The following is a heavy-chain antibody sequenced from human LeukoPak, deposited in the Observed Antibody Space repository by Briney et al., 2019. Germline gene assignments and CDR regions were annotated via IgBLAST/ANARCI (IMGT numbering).Heavy chain of an antibody. CDR1: GGSISSVDYS. D-gene: IGHD2-15*01. CDR2: LYYSGST. J-gene: IGHJ3*02. CDR3: ARYMNFIIGAFDI. V-gene: IGHV4-30-4*07. Sequence: SQTLSLTCAVSGGSISSVDYSWSWIRQPPGKGLEWIGYLYYSGSTYYNPSLKSRVTISVDTSKNHFSLRLSSVTAADTAVYYCARYMNFIIGAFDIWGQGTMVTVSS.